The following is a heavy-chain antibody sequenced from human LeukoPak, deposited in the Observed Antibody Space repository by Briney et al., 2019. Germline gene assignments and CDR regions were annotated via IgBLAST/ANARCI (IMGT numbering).Heavy chain of an antibody. CDR2: IGGGGGNI. D-gene: IGHD3-10*01. CDR1: GFTFSNYA. Sequence: GRSLRLSCAASGFTFSNYAMNWVRLAAGTGLGWLSCIGGGGGNIYYADSVAGRPTPARDNCKRTLYLQMNSLGADDTAIYYCAYCYQFGVFDYWGQGTVVTVSS. CDR3: AYCYQFGVFDY. V-gene: IGHV3-23*01. J-gene: IGHJ4*02.